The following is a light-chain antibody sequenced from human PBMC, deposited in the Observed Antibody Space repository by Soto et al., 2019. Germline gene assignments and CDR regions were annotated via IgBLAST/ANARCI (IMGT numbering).Light chain of an antibody. CDR1: QSVSSNY. CDR3: QQYGTSVWT. CDR2: GAS. J-gene: IGKJ1*01. V-gene: IGKV3-20*01. Sequence: EIVLTQSPATLSLSPGERATLSCRASQSVSSNYLGWYQQKPGQAPRLLIYGASSRATGIPDRFSGSGSGTDFTLTISRLEPEDFAVYYCQQYGTSVWTFGQGTKVDIK.